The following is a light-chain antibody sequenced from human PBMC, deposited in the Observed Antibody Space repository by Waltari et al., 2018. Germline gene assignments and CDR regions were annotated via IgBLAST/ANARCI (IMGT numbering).Light chain of an antibody. CDR3: CSYAGSITFWV. Sequence: QSALTQPRSVSGSPGQSVTISCTGTSSDVGGYNYVSWYQHHPGKAPKLIIYDVTKRPSGVPERFSASKSDNTASLTISGLQAEDEADHYCCSYAGSITFWVFGGGTKLTVL. CDR1: SSDVGGYNY. CDR2: DVT. V-gene: IGLV2-11*01. J-gene: IGLJ3*02.